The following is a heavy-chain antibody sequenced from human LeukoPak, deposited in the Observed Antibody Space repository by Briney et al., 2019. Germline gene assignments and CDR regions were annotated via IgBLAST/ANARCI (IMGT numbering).Heavy chain of an antibody. Sequence: ASVKVSCKASGGTFSSYAISWVRQAPGQGLEWMGGIIPIFGTANYAQKFQSRVTITTDESTSTAYMELSSLRSEDTAVYYCAATRVNWFDPWGQGTLVTVSS. V-gene: IGHV1-69*05. CDR3: AATRVNWFDP. CDR2: IIPIFGTA. CDR1: GGTFSSYA. J-gene: IGHJ5*02.